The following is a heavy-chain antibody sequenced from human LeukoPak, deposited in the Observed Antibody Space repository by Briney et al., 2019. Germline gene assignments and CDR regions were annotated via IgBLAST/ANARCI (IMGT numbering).Heavy chain of an antibody. D-gene: IGHD6-19*01. V-gene: IGHV3-23*01. CDR2: ISGSGGST. J-gene: IGHJ4*02. CDR1: GFTFSSYA. CDR3: AKADSGYSSGWYFDY. Sequence: GGSLRLSCAASGFTFSSYAMSWVRQAPGKGLEWVSAISGSGGSTYYADSVKGRFTISRDNSKNTLYLQMNSLRAEDTAVYYCAKADSGYSSGWYFDYWGQGTLVTVSS.